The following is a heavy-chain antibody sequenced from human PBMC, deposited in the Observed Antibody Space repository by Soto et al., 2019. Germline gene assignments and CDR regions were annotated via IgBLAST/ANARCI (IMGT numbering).Heavy chain of an antibody. J-gene: IGHJ3*02. CDR2: IYHRGST. CDR1: GGSISSSNW. V-gene: IGHV4-4*02. Sequence: QVQLQESGPGLVKPSGTLSLTCAVSGGSISSSNWWSWVRQPPGKGLEWIGEIYHRGSTNYNPSLKSRVTISVDKSKNQSSLKLSSVTAADTPVYYCARDIVFVPAAIRGYAFDIWGQGPMVTVSS. CDR3: ARDIVFVPAAIRGYAFDI. D-gene: IGHD2-2*01.